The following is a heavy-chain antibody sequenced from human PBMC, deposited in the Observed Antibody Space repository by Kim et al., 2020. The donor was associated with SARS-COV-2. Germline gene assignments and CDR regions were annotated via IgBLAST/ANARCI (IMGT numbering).Heavy chain of an antibody. CDR3: AKANCAYYDYCYMDV. CDR1: GFTFSSYC. D-gene: IGHD1-1*01. CDR2: ISYDGSNT. J-gene: IGHJ6*03. Sequence: GGSLRLSCAASGFTFSSYCMHWVRQAPGKGLEWVAYISYDGSNTYYADSVKGRFTISRDNSKNTLYLQMNSLRAEDTAVYYCAKANCAYYDYCYMDVWGKGTTVTVSS. V-gene: IGHV3-30*18.